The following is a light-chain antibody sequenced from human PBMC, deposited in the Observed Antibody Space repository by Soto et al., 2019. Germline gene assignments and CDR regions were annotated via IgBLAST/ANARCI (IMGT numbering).Light chain of an antibody. CDR2: EVS. CDR1: QSLLYSDGRTY. CDR3: MQSIQLPIT. V-gene: IGKV2D-29*01. Sequence: DVVLPQTPRSLSVTPGQPASISCKSSQSLLYSDGRTYVYWYLQKPGQPPQLLIHEVSNRFSGVPERFSGSGSGTDFTLKISRVEAEDVGVYYCMQSIQLPITFGGGTNVEIK. J-gene: IGKJ4*01.